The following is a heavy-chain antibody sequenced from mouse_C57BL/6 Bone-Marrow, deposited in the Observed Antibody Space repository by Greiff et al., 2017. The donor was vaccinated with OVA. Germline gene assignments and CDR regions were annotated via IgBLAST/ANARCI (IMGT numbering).Heavy chain of an antibody. J-gene: IGHJ3*01. CDR2: INPNNGGT. V-gene: IGHV1-26*01. D-gene: IGHD2-3*01. CDR1: GYTFTDYY. CDR3: ARLDDGYWFAY. Sequence: EVQLQQSGPELVKPGASVKISCKASGYTFTDYYMNWVKQSHGKSLEWIGDINPNNGGTSYNQKFKGKATLTVDKSSSTAYMELSSLTSEDSAVYYCARLDDGYWFAYWGQGTLVTVSA.